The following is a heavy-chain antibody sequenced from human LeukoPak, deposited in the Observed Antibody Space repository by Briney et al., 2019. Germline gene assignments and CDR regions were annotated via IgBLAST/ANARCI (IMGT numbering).Heavy chain of an antibody. V-gene: IGHV3-30*18. CDR1: GFTFSSYG. CDR2: ISYDGSNK. D-gene: IGHD3-9*01. Sequence: GGSLRLSCAASGFTFSSYGMHWGRQAPGKGLEWVAVISYDGSNKYYADSVKGRFTISRDNSKNTLYLQMNSLRAEDTAVYYCAKAGLRYFGMNYYGMDVWGQGTTVTVSS. J-gene: IGHJ6*02. CDR3: AKAGLRYFGMNYYGMDV.